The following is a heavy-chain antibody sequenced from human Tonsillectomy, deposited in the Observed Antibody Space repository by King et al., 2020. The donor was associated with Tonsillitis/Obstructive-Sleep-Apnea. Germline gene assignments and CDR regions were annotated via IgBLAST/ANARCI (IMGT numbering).Heavy chain of an antibody. CDR2: IYYSGTT. CDR3: ARTKLDYGDYEFTYYMDV. CDR1: DGSISSYY. V-gene: IGHV4-59*01. Sequence: VQLQESGPGLVKPSETLSLTCTVSDGSISSYYWSWVRQPPGKGLEWIGYIYYSGTTNYNPSLKSRVTISVDTSKNQFSLKLRFVTAADTAVYYCARTKLDYGDYEFTYYMDVWGKGTTVTVSS. J-gene: IGHJ6*03. D-gene: IGHD4-17*01.